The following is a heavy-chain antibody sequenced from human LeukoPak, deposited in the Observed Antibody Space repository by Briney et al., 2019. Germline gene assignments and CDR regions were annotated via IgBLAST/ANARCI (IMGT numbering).Heavy chain of an antibody. CDR2: ISFDGTHD. D-gene: IGHD4-17*01. CDR3: ARARATVTRISSFDI. J-gene: IGHJ3*02. CDR1: GFTFSSCE. V-gene: IGHV3-30*04. Sequence: GGSLRLSCAAAGFTFSSCEMNWVRQAPGKGLEWVAVISFDGTHDFYADSVKGRFTISRDNSKNTLYLQMNSLRADDTAVYYCARARATVTRISSFDIWGQGTMVTVSS.